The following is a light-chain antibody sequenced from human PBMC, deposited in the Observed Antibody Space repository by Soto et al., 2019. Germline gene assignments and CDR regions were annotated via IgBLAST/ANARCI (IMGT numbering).Light chain of an antibody. J-gene: IGKJ2*01. Sequence: EIVMTQSPATLSVSPGERATLSCRASQSVSSNLAWYHQKPGQAPRLLIYVASTRATGIPARFSGSGSGTEFTLTISSLQSEDFAVYYCQQYNNWPYTFGQGTKLEIK. CDR3: QQYNNWPYT. CDR2: VAS. V-gene: IGKV3-15*01. CDR1: QSVSSN.